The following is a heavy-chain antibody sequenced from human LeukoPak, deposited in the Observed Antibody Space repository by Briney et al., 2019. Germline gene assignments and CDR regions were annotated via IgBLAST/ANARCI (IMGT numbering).Heavy chain of an antibody. Sequence: GGSLRLSCAASGFTVSSNFMSWVRQAPGKGLEWVSVIYSGGSTYYADSVKGRFTISRHNSKNTLYLQMNSLRAEDTAVYYCARLYGTFLEWSPCFDYWGQGTLVTVSS. CDR3: ARLYGTFLEWSPCFDY. CDR2: IYSGGST. D-gene: IGHD3-3*02. J-gene: IGHJ4*02. V-gene: IGHV3-53*04. CDR1: GFTVSSNF.